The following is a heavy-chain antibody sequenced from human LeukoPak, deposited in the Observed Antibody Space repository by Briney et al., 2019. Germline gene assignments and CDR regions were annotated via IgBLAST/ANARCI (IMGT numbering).Heavy chain of an antibody. Sequence: GGSLRLSCVASRFTFNKYYMSWVRQAPGKGLQWVANINPDGSEKYYVDSVKGRFTISRDNAKNSLYLQMNSLRAEDTAVYYCARTYAYDATGDRGHWGQGTLVTVSS. CDR3: ARTYAYDATGDRGH. J-gene: IGHJ4*02. CDR2: INPDGSEK. CDR1: RFTFNKYY. V-gene: IGHV3-7*01. D-gene: IGHD3-16*01.